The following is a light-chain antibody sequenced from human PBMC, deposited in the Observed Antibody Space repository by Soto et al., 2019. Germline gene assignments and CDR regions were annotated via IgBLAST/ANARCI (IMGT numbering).Light chain of an antibody. CDR1: SSDVGGYDY. Sequence: QSALTQPASVSGSPGQSITISCTGTSSDVGGYDYVSWYQQHPGKSPKLMIYDVSNRPSGVSNRFSGSKSGNTASLTVPGLQAEYEADYYCSSYAISSSLYVFGAGTKLTVL. J-gene: IGLJ1*01. V-gene: IGLV2-14*01. CDR3: SSYAISSSLYV. CDR2: DVS.